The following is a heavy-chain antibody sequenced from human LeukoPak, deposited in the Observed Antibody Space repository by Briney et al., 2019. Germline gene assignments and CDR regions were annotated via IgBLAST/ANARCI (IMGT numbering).Heavy chain of an antibody. V-gene: IGHV3-30*18. Sequence: GGSLRLSCAASGFTFSSYGMHWVRQAPGKGLDWVAFISYDGSNKYYADSVKGRFTISRDNSKNTLYLQVSSLRAEDTAVYYCAKDLLPGVVVITTSGYFQHWGQGTLVTVSS. D-gene: IGHD3-22*01. CDR3: AKDLLPGVVVITTSGYFQH. CDR1: GFTFSSYG. J-gene: IGHJ1*01. CDR2: ISYDGSNK.